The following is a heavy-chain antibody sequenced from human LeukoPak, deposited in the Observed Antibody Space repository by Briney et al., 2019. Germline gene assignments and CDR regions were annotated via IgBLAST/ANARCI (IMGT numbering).Heavy chain of an antibody. J-gene: IGHJ6*04. Sequence: SGGSLRLSCAASGFAFSSYSLNWVRQAPGKGLEWVSSIRSSSTYIYYADSVKGRFIISRDNANNSVYLQMNSLRAEDTAVYYCAELGITMIGGVWGKGTTVTISS. CDR1: GFAFSSYS. D-gene: IGHD3-10*02. CDR2: IRSSSTYI. V-gene: IGHV3-21*06. CDR3: AELGITMIGGV.